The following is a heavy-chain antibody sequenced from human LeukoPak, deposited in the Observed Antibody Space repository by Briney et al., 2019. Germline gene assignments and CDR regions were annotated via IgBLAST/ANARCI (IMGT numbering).Heavy chain of an antibody. Sequence: PGGSLRLSCAASGFTFSSHAMSWVRQAPGKGLEWVSAISGSGGNTYYADSVKGRFTISRDNSKNTLYLQMNSLRAEDTAVYYCARSGYDYVWGSYRPDYYFDYWGQGTLATVSS. CDR2: ISGSGGNT. CDR1: GFTFSSHA. V-gene: IGHV3-23*01. D-gene: IGHD3-16*02. J-gene: IGHJ4*02. CDR3: ARSGYDYVWGSYRPDYYFDY.